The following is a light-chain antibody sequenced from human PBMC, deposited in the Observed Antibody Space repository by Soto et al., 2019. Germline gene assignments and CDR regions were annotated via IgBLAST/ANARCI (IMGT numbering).Light chain of an antibody. Sequence: DIVMTQSPLSLPVTPGEPAYISCRSSQSLLHRNGYNYLDWYLQKSGQSPQLLIYLGSNRASGVPDRFSGSGSGTDFTLKISRVEAEDVGVYYCMQALQTPTFGGGTKVEIK. V-gene: IGKV2-28*01. CDR2: LGS. CDR1: QSLLHRNGYNY. J-gene: IGKJ4*01. CDR3: MQALQTPT.